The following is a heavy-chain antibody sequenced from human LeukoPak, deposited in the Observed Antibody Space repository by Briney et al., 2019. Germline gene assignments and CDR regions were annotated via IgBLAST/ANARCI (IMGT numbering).Heavy chain of an antibody. D-gene: IGHD3-9*01. CDR2: IKQDGSEK. CDR3: ASEDKTGSSAY. CDR1: GFTFSNFW. J-gene: IGHJ4*02. Sequence: PGGSLRLSCAAPGFTFSNFWMSWVRQAPGKGLEWVANIKQDGSEKDYVDSVKGRFTISRDNAKNSLYLQMSSLRGDDTALYYCASEDKTGSSAYWGQGTLVTVSS. V-gene: IGHV3-7*01.